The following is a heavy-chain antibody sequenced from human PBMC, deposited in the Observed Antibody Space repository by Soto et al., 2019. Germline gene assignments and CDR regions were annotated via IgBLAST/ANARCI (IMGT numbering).Heavy chain of an antibody. Sequence: ASVMVSCKASGYTFTSYDINWVRQATGQGLEWMGWMNPNSGHTGYAQKFQGRVTMTRNTSISTAYMELSSLRSEDTAVYYCARGLRRAARPGFPFDIWGQGTIVTVSS. D-gene: IGHD6-6*01. V-gene: IGHV1-8*01. CDR2: MNPNSGHT. CDR1: GYTFTSYD. CDR3: ARGLRRAARPGFPFDI. J-gene: IGHJ3*02.